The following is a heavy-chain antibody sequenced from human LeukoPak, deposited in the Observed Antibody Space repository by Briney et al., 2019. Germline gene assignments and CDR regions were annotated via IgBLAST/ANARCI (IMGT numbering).Heavy chain of an antibody. Sequence: SVKVSCKASGGTFSSYAISWVRQAPGQGLEWMGRIIPIFGTANYAQKFQGRVTITADKSTSTAYVELSSLRSEDTAVYYCAKEPASRLSGYYYMDVWGKGTTVTVSS. CDR2: IIPIFGTA. CDR1: GGTFSSYA. CDR3: AKEPASRLSGYYYMDV. V-gene: IGHV1-69*06. J-gene: IGHJ6*03. D-gene: IGHD2/OR15-2a*01.